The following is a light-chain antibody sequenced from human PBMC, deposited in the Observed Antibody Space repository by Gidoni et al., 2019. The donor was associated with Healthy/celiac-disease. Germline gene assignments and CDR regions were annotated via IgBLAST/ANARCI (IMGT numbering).Light chain of an antibody. Sequence: DSQMTQAPSYLSASVGDRVTITCRASQRISSYLNWYQQKPGKAPKLLIYAASSLQSGVPSRFSGSGSGTDFTLTISSLQPEDFATYYCQQSYSTPVTFGGGTKVEIK. J-gene: IGKJ4*01. CDR1: QRISSY. CDR3: QQSYSTPVT. CDR2: AAS. V-gene: IGKV1-39*01.